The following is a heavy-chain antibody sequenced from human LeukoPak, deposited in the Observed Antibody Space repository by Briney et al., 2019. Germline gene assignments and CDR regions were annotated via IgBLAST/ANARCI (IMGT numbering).Heavy chain of an antibody. CDR1: GFIFSSYW. CDR3: ARGLDNWNVYIFDY. J-gene: IGHJ4*02. V-gene: IGHV4-34*01. Sequence: PGGSLRLSCAASGFIFSSYWMSWVRQPPGKGLEWIGEINHSGSTNYNPSLKSRVTISVDTSKNQFSLKLSSVTAADTAVYYCARGLDNWNVYIFDYWGLGTLVTVSS. CDR2: INHSGST. D-gene: IGHD1-20*01.